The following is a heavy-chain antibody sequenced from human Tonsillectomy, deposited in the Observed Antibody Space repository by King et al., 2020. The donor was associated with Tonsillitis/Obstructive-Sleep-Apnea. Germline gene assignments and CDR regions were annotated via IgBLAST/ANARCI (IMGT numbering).Heavy chain of an antibody. V-gene: IGHV3-21*01. CDR1: GFTFSSYT. J-gene: IGHJ4*02. CDR3: ARVGAQGFDY. CDR2: ISNIGSYI. D-gene: IGHD1-26*01. Sequence: VQLVESGGGLVKPGGSPRLSCAASGFTFSSYTMNWVRQAPGKGLEWVSSISNIGSYIYYADSVKGRFTVSRDNAKNSLFLQMNSLRAEDTAVYYCARVGAQGFDYWGQGTLVTVSS.